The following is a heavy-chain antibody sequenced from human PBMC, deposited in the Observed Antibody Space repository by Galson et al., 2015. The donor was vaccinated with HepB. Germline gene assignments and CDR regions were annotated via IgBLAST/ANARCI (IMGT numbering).Heavy chain of an antibody. CDR3: AKEVMATITGGYYFYYGMDV. CDR1: GFTFSNYG. J-gene: IGHJ6*02. CDR2: LSYDGSNK. V-gene: IGHV3-30*18. Sequence: SLRLSCAASGFTFSNYGMHWVRQAQGKGLEWVAVLSYDGSNKYYADSVKGRFTISRDNSKNTLFLQMRSLRAEDTAVYYCAKEVMATITGGYYFYYGMDVWGQGTTVTVSS. D-gene: IGHD5-24*01.